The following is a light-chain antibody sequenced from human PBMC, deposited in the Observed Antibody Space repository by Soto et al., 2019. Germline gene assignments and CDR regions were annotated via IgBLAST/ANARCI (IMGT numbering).Light chain of an antibody. Sequence: EIVMTQSPATLSVAPGERATLSCRASQSVGSKLAWYQQRSGQAPRLLIYDAYNRAADIPARVSGSGSGTEFTLNISSLQSEDFAVYYCHQYNNWPLTFGGGTKVEIK. J-gene: IGKJ4*01. CDR2: DAY. CDR1: QSVGSK. CDR3: HQYNNWPLT. V-gene: IGKV3-15*01.